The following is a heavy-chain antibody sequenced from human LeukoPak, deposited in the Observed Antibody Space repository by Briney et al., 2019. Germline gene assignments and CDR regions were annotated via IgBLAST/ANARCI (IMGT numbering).Heavy chain of an antibody. V-gene: IGHV4-39*07. CDR2: IYYSGSS. J-gene: IGHJ4*02. D-gene: IGHD3-22*01. CDR1: GGSISSSSYS. CDR3: AREKSSGHYSLLRYFDY. Sequence: KSSETLSLTCTVSGGSISSSSYSWGWIRQPPGKGLEWIGSIYYSGSSYYNPSLMSRVTISADTSKNQFSLKLSSVTAADTAVYYCAREKSSGHYSLLRYFDYWGQGTLVTVSS.